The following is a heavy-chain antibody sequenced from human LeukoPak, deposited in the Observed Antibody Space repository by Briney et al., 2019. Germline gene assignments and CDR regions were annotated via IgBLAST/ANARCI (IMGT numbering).Heavy chain of an antibody. Sequence: SETLSLTCTVSGGSISSYYWSWIRQPPGKGLEWIGYIYYSGSTNYNPSLKSRVTISVDTSKNQFSLKLSSVTAADTAVYYCARQVGGTVTTYFDYWGQGTLVTVSS. D-gene: IGHD4-17*01. J-gene: IGHJ4*02. CDR2: IYYSGST. V-gene: IGHV4-59*08. CDR3: ARQVGGTVTTYFDY. CDR1: GGSISSYY.